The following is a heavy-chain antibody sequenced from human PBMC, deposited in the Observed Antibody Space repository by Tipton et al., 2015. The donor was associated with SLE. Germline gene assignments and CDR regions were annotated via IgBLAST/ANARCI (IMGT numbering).Heavy chain of an antibody. D-gene: IGHD3-3*01. CDR1: GGSITGYY. CDR2: IFYTGGT. J-gene: IGHJ4*02. CDR3: ATSRKGVGAPPYFDY. Sequence: GLVKPSETLSLTCIVSGGSITGYYWSWIRQPPGKGLEWIGHIFYTGGTNYHPSLKSRVAMSIDTSKNQFSLKLTSVTAADTAVYYCATSRKGVGAPPYFDYWGQGPRVAVSS. V-gene: IGHV4-59*01.